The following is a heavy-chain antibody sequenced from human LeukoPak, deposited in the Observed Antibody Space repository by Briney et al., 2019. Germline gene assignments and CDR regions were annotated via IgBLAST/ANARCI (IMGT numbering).Heavy chain of an antibody. CDR2: IKQDGSEK. CDR3: AKSSKTSIAAARLQGDDAFDI. D-gene: IGHD6-13*01. V-gene: IGHV3-7*01. CDR1: GFTFSSYW. J-gene: IGHJ3*02. Sequence: PGGSLRLSCAASGFTFSSYWMSWVRQAPGKGLEWVANIKQDGSEKYYVDSVKGRFTISRDNSKNTLYPQMNSLRAEDTAVYYCAKSSKTSIAAARLQGDDAFDIWGQGTMVTVSS.